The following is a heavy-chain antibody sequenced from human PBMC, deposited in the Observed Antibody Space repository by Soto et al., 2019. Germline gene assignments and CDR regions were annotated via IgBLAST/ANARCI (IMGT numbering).Heavy chain of an antibody. CDR2: ISGSGGRT. CDR1: GFTFSSYA. J-gene: IGHJ1*01. Sequence: GGSLRLSCAASGFTFSSYAMSWVRQAPGKGLEWVSAISGSGGRTYCADSVKGRFTSSRDNSKNTLYLQMNSLRAEDTAVYYCAKDRSGRWLQSFRVEYLQHWGQGTLVTVSS. D-gene: IGHD5-12*01. CDR3: AKDRSGRWLQSFRVEYLQH. V-gene: IGHV3-23*01.